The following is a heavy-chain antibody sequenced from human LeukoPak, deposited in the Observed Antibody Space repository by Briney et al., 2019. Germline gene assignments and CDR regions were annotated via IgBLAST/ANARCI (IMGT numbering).Heavy chain of an antibody. CDR3: AKPGVRGVIMD. Sequence: GGSLRLSCAASGFTVSSNYMSWVRQAPGKGPEWVSVIYPGGSTYYADSVKGRFTISRDNSKNTLYLQMNSLRAEDTAVYYCAKPGVRGVIMDWGQGTLVTVSS. D-gene: IGHD3-10*01. CDR2: IYPGGST. CDR1: GFTVSSNY. V-gene: IGHV3-66*02. J-gene: IGHJ4*02.